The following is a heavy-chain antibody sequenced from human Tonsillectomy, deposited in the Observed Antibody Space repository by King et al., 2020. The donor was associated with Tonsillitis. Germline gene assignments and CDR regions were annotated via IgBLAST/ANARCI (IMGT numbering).Heavy chain of an antibody. J-gene: IGHJ3*02. CDR1: GFPFSSYS. CDR2: ISSSSSYI. Sequence: VQLVESGGGLVKPGGSLRLSCAASGFPFSSYSMNWVRQAPGKGLEWGSSISSSSSYIYYADSVKGRFTISRDNAKNSLYLQMNSLRAEDTAVYYCASPYSGCYFGALDIWGQGTMVTVSS. D-gene: IGHD1-26*01. CDR3: ASPYSGCYFGALDI. V-gene: IGHV3-21*01.